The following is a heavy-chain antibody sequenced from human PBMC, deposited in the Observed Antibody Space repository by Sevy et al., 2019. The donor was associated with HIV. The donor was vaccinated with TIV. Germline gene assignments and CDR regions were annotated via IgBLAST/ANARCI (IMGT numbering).Heavy chain of an antibody. V-gene: IGHV4-59*01. D-gene: IGHD2-2*01. Sequence: SETLSLTCTVSGGSISGYYWSWIRQPPGKGLEWIGYIYYSGSTDYNPSLKSRVSISVDTSKNQFSLKLSSVTTADTAVYYCARVPCSSTSCYGYYFDYWGQGTLVTVSS. CDR1: GGSISGYY. CDR3: ARVPCSSTSCYGYYFDY. CDR2: IYYSGST. J-gene: IGHJ4*02.